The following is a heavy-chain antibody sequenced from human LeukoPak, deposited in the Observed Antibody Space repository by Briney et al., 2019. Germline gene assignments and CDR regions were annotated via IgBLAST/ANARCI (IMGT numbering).Heavy chain of an antibody. CDR3: AREGTVTNWFDP. Sequence: SETLSLTCTVSGGSISSGSYYWRWLRQPAGKGLEWIGRIYTSGSTNYNPSLKSRVTISVDTSKNQFSLKLISVTAADTAVYYCAREGTVTNWFDPWGQGTLVTVSS. V-gene: IGHV4-61*02. J-gene: IGHJ5*02. D-gene: IGHD4-11*01. CDR2: IYTSGST. CDR1: GGSISSGSYY.